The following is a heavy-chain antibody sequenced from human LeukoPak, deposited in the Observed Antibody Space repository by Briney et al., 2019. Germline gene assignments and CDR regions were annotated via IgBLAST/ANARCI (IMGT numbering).Heavy chain of an antibody. CDR3: ASLLPTPFFRYSSSYNWFDP. Sequence: KSSETLSLTCTVSGYSISSGYYWGWIRQPPGKGLEWIGEINHSGSTNYNPSLKSRVTISVDTSKNQFSLKLSSVTAADTAVYYCASLLPTPFFRYSSSYNWFDPWGQGTLVTVSS. J-gene: IGHJ5*02. CDR2: INHSGST. V-gene: IGHV4-38-2*02. D-gene: IGHD6-13*01. CDR1: GYSISSGYY.